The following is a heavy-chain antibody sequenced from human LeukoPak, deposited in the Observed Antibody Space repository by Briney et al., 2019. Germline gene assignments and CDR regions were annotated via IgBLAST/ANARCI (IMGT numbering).Heavy chain of an antibody. CDR3: AAQGPLQYGYSCCWFGCLES. J-gene: IGHJ4*02. CDR2: LKQDGSEK. V-gene: IGHV3-7*01. D-gene: IGHD5-18*01. Sequence: GGSLRLSCEASGFTFSSYWMTWVRKAPGKGLEWVANLKQDGSEKWYVDSVKGRFTISRDNVKNSVYLQMNSLKDEDTAVYYCAAQGPLQYGYSCCWFGCLESWGQGTLVIVSS. CDR1: GFTFSSYW.